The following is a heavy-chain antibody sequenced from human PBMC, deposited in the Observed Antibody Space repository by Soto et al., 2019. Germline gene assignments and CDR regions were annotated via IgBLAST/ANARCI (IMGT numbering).Heavy chain of an antibody. CDR1: GDSIIRNGYF. CDR2: IYYDGRS. D-gene: IGHD3-10*01. V-gene: IGHV4-31*03. Sequence: PSETLSLTCSVSGDSIIRNGYFFTCIRQHPWKGLEWIGYIYYDGRSYYTPSLKSRVIISVDTSKNQFSLNLTAVTAADTAVYYCARGTMLRGPGYYYAMDVWGQGTTVTVSS. J-gene: IGHJ6*02. CDR3: ARGTMLRGPGYYYAMDV.